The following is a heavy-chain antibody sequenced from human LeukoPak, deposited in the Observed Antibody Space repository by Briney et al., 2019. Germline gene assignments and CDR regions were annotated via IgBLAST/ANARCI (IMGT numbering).Heavy chain of an antibody. J-gene: IGHJ4*02. Sequence: GGSQRLSCAASGFTFSSYWMSWVRQAPGKGLEWVANIKQDGSEKYYVDSVKGRFTISRDNAKNSLYLQMNSLRAEDTAVYYCARVRGVKLRQTGYYFDYWGQGTLVTVSS. CDR3: ARVRGVKLRQTGYYFDY. D-gene: IGHD3-3*01. V-gene: IGHV3-7*01. CDR1: GFTFSSYW. CDR2: IKQDGSEK.